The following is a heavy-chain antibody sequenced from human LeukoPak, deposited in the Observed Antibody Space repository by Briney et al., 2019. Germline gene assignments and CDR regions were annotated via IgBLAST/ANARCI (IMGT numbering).Heavy chain of an antibody. CDR3: AKDHRSCYDQTALDY. V-gene: IGHV3-23*01. CDR2: ISGSGGST. D-gene: IGHD5-12*01. Sequence: PGGSLRLSYAASGFTFSSYAMSWVRQAPGKGLEWVSAISGSGGSTYYADSVKGRLTISRDNSKNTLYLQMNSLRAEDTAVYYCAKDHRSCYDQTALDYWGQGTLVTVSS. J-gene: IGHJ4*02. CDR1: GFTFSSYA.